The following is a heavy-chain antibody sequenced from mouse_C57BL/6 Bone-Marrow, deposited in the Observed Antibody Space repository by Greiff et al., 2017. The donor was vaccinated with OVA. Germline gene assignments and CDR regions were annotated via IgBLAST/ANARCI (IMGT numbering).Heavy chain of an antibody. CDR1: GYTFTDYE. CDR2: IDPETGGT. CDR3: TRSDY. J-gene: IGHJ2*01. Sequence: QVQLQQSGAELVRPGASVTLSCKASGYTFTDYEMHWVKQTPVHGLEWIGAIDPETGGTAYNQKFKGKAILTAGKSSSTAYMELRSLTSEDSAVYYCTRSDYWGQGTTLTVSS. V-gene: IGHV1-15*01.